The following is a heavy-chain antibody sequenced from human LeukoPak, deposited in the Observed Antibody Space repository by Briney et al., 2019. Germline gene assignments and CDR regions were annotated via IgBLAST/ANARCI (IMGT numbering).Heavy chain of an antibody. CDR1: GVSFSAYY. V-gene: IGHV4-34*01. D-gene: IGHD6-19*01. Sequence: SETLSLTCAAYGVSFSAYYWSWIRQPPGKGLEWIGDINHSGSTNYNPSLKSRVTISVDMSKNKFYLQLSSVTAADTAVYYCARGSSGWYAGRRYYFDYWGQGTLVTVSS. CDR2: INHSGST. CDR3: ARGSSGWYAGRRYYFDY. J-gene: IGHJ4*02.